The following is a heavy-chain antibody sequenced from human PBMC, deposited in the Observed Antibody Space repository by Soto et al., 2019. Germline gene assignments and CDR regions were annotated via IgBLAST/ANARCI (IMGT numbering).Heavy chain of an antibody. J-gene: IGHJ4*01. CDR1: GYTFTSCS. Sequence: ASVKVSCKASGYTFTSCSVHWVRQAPGQGLEWMGLINPTGGTTNFAHNFQGTVTMTSDTSTSTVYMQLSSLRFEDTAIYYCARGNPYTYRWYYFDFWGQGTLVTVSS. CDR3: ARGNPYTYRWYYFDF. V-gene: IGHV1-46*01. CDR2: INPTGGTT. D-gene: IGHD2-8*02.